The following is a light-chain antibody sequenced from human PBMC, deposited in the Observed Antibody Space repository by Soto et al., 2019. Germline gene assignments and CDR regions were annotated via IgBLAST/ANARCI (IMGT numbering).Light chain of an antibody. CDR1: QSVSSN. V-gene: IGKV3-15*01. J-gene: IGKJ1*01. CDR3: QQYYNWPWT. Sequence: EIVMTQSPATLSVSPGERATLSCRASQSVSSNLAWYQQKPGQAPRLLIYGASTRATGIPARFSGSGSGTEFTLTISSLQSEDLAVYYCQQYYNWPWTFGQGTKVDIK. CDR2: GAS.